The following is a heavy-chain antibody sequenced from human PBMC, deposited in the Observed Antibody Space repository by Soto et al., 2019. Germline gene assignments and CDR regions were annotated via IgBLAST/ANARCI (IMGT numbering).Heavy chain of an antibody. CDR3: ARTRGKHYYYYYMDV. D-gene: IGHD3-10*01. CDR1: GFTFSSYW. J-gene: IGHJ6*03. CDR2: IKQDGSEK. V-gene: IGHV3-7*01. Sequence: GGSLRLSCAASGFTFSSYWMSWVRQAPGKGLEWVANIKQDGSEKYYVDSVKGRFTISRDNAKNSLYLQMNSLRAEDTAVYYCARTRGKHYYYYYMDVWGKGTTVTVSS.